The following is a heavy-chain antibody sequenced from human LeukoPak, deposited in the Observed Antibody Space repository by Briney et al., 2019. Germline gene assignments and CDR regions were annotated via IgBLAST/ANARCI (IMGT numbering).Heavy chain of an antibody. CDR2: IYYSGST. J-gene: IGHJ5*02. CDR3: ARGVRTGITMVRGVRKSANWFDP. V-gene: IGHV4-59*11. CDR1: GGSISSHY. D-gene: IGHD3-10*01. Sequence: SETLSLTCTVSGGSISSHYWSWIRQPPGKGLEWIGYIYYSGSTNYNPSLKSRVTISVDTSKNQFSLKLSSVTAADTAVYYCARGVRTGITMVRGVRKSANWFDPWGQGTLVTVSS.